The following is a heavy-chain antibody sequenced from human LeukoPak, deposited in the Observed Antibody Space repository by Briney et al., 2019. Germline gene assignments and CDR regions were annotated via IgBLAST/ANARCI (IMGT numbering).Heavy chain of an antibody. D-gene: IGHD3-9*01. V-gene: IGHV3-23*01. Sequence: EGSLRLSCAASGFTFSSYAMSWVRQAPGKGLEWVPAISGSGGSTYYADSVKGRFTISRDNSKNTLYLQMNSLRAEDTAVYYCAKSSRYDILTGYYRSFDYWGQGTLVTVSS. CDR2: ISGSGGST. CDR1: GFTFSSYA. J-gene: IGHJ4*02. CDR3: AKSSRYDILTGYYRSFDY.